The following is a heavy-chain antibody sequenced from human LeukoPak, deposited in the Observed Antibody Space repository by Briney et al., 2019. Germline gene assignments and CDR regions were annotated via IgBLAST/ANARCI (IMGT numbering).Heavy chain of an antibody. J-gene: IGHJ5*02. CDR1: GFTFSSYG. V-gene: IGHV3-33*01. D-gene: IGHD2-2*02. Sequence: HPGGSLRLSCAASGFTFSSYGMHWVRQAPGKGLEWVAVIWYDGSNKYYADSVKGRFTISRDNSKNTLYLQMNSLRAEDTAVYYCARDCSSTSCYRGGFDPWGQGTLVTVSS. CDR3: ARDCSSTSCYRGGFDP. CDR2: IWYDGSNK.